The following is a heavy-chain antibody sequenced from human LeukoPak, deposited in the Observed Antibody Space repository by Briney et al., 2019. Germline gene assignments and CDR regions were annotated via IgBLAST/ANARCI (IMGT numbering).Heavy chain of an antibody. CDR3: AKNFLDYYDSRGYGH. J-gene: IGHJ4*02. V-gene: IGHV3-21*01. CDR2: ISSRSRYI. CDR1: GFTFSSYS. Sequence: GGSLRLSCAASGFTFSSYSVNWVRHAPGKGLEWVSYISSRSRYIYYADSVKGRVTISRDNVKNSLYLRMNSLRAEDTAVYYCAKNFLDYYDSRGYGHWGQGTLVTVSS. D-gene: IGHD3-22*01.